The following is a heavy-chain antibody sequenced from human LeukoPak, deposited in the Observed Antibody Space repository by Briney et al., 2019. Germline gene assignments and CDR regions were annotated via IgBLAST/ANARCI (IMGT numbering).Heavy chain of an antibody. CDR2: VSGSGGNT. V-gene: IGHV3-23*01. D-gene: IGHD3-10*01. J-gene: IGHJ4*02. Sequence: GGSLRLSCAASGFTFSSYEMSWVRQAPGKGLEWVSTVSGSGGNTYYADSVKGRFTISRDNSKNTLYLQMNSLRAEDTAVYYCAKGGPYYYGSGSYEGFDYWGQGTLVTVSS. CDR1: GFTFSSYE. CDR3: AKGGPYYYGSGSYEGFDY.